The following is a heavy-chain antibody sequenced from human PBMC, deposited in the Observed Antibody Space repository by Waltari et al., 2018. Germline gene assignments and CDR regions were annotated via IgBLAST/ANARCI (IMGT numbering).Heavy chain of an antibody. V-gene: IGHV3-74*01. CDR2: ISTDGRIT. CDR1: GFMFSVYW. D-gene: IGHD3-22*01. Sequence: EVHLLESGGGFIQPGGSLSLSCTASGFMFSVYWMHWVRQAPGEGLVWVERISTDGRITEYAESGKGRITSARDNAKNKMDRQMSRMRAEDTAMYFCTSHYYDNDAYYDVYWGQGTLVTVSS. CDR3: TSHYYDNDAYYDVY. J-gene: IGHJ4*02.